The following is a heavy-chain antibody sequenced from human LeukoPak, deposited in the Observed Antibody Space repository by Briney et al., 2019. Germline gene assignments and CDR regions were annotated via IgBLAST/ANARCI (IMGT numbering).Heavy chain of an antibody. Sequence: GGSLRLSCAASGFTFSSNWMSWVRQAPGQGLEWVANIKEDGSEKDYVDSVKGRFTISRDNAKNSLYLQMNSLRAEDTAVYYCSRDMGIYYGSGRDVFFFDHWGQGNLVTVSS. CDR3: SRDMGIYYGSGRDVFFFDH. D-gene: IGHD3-10*01. CDR2: IKEDGSEK. V-gene: IGHV3-7*04. J-gene: IGHJ4*02. CDR1: GFTFSSNW.